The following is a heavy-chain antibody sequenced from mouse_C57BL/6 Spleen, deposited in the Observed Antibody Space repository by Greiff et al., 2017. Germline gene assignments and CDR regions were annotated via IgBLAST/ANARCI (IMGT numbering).Heavy chain of an antibody. CDR1: GYAFSSYW. V-gene: IGHV1-80*01. CDR3: ARRGDYGWYFDV. D-gene: IGHD2-4*01. CDR2: IYPGDGDT. J-gene: IGHJ1*03. Sequence: VQLQQSGAELVKPGASVKISCKASGYAFSSYWMNWVKQRPGKGLEWIGQIYPGDGDTNYNGKFKGKATLTADKSSSTAYMQLSSLTSEDSAVYVCARRGDYGWYFDVWGTGTTVTVSS.